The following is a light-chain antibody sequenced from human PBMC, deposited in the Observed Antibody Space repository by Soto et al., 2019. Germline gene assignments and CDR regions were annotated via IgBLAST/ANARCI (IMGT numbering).Light chain of an antibody. V-gene: IGKV4-1*01. J-gene: IGKJ2*01. Sequence: DIVMTQSPDSLAVSLGERATINCKSSQNILYSSNNKNYLAWYRQKPGQPPKLLIYWASVRESGVPDRISGSGSGTDFTLTISSLQAVDVAVYYCQQYYSTPPYTFGQGTKLEIK. CDR3: QQYYSTPPYT. CDR2: WAS. CDR1: QNILYSSNNKNY.